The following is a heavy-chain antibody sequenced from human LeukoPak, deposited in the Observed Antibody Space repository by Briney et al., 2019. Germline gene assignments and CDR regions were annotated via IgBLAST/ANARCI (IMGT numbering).Heavy chain of an antibody. CDR3: ARDSTGYGYEEWY. J-gene: IGHJ4*02. D-gene: IGHD5-18*01. Sequence: GGSLRLSCAAPGFTFSRFWMSWVRQAPGKGLEWVANIKQDGSEKNYVDSVKGRFTISRDNAKNSVYLQMNSLRAEDTALYYCARDSTGYGYEEWYWGQGTLVTVSS. CDR2: IKQDGSEK. CDR1: GFTFSRFW. V-gene: IGHV3-7*01.